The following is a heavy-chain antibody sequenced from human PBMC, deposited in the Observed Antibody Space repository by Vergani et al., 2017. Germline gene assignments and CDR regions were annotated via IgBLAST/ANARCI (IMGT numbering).Heavy chain of an antibody. Sequence: QVSLVESGGGVVQPGRSLTLTCSASGFGFKNFAMHWVRQAPGKGLEWVATISKDGTHDYYEPSVRGRFAVSRDNFKNTMYLQMDRLTTDDTAVYFCARDCTDIFVSSSDYSHVLYYWGQGILVTVSS. V-gene: IGHV3-30*03. CDR3: ARDCTDIFVSSSDYSHVLYY. J-gene: IGHJ4*02. CDR1: GFGFKNFA. CDR2: ISKDGTHD. D-gene: IGHD3-22*01.